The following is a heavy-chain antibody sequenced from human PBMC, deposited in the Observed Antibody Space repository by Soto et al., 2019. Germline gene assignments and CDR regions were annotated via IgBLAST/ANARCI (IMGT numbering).Heavy chain of an antibody. D-gene: IGHD6-19*01. CDR1: GFTFSSYA. Sequence: EVQLLESGGGLVQPGGSLRLSCAASGFTFSSYAMSWVRQAPGKGLEWVSAISGSGGSTYYADSVKGRFTISRANSKNSLYLQMSSLRAEDTAVYYCAKDEPMRYSSGWYYAEYFQHWGQGTLVTVSS. J-gene: IGHJ1*01. CDR3: AKDEPMRYSSGWYYAEYFQH. CDR2: ISGSGGST. V-gene: IGHV3-23*01.